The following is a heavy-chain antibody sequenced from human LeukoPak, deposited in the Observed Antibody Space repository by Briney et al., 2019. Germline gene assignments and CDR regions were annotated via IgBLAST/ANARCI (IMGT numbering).Heavy chain of an antibody. J-gene: IGHJ4*02. CDR3: ARLVTSYFDY. CDR1: GYSFTSYW. D-gene: IGHD4-11*01. CDR2: IYPGDSDT. V-gene: IGHV5-51*01. Sequence: GESLKISCKGSGYSFTSYWIGWVRQMPGKGLEWMGIIYPGDSDTKYSPSFQGQVTMSVDKFISTAYLQWSSLKASDTAMYYCARLVTSYFDYWGQGTLVTVSS.